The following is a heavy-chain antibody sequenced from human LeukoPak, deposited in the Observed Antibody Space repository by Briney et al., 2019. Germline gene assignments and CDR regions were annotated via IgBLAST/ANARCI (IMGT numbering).Heavy chain of an antibody. J-gene: IGHJ4*02. CDR1: GYTFDDYA. Sequence: GRSLRLSCEASGYTFDDYAMHWVRQAPGKGLEWVSTISWNSGSIGYADSVKGRFTISRDNGKNSLYLQMNSLRTEDTALYYCAKGHTYGLGESYLDFWGQGTLVSVSS. CDR3: AKGHTYGLGESYLDF. D-gene: IGHD5-18*01. CDR2: ISWNSGSI. V-gene: IGHV3-9*01.